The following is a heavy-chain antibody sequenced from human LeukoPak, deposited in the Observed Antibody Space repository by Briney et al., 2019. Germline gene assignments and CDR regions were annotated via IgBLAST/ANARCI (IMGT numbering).Heavy chain of an antibody. V-gene: IGHV4-59*04. CDR1: GGSFSAYF. CDR3: ARQTGSGLFTLP. D-gene: IGHD3/OR15-3a*01. J-gene: IGHJ4*02. CDR2: IYYTGNT. Sequence: SETLSLTCAVSGGSFSAYFWRWIRQPPGKGLEWIGSIYYTGNTYYNASLKSRVTISIDTSKNQISLRLTSVTATDTAMYYCARQTGSGLFTLPGGQGTLVTVSS.